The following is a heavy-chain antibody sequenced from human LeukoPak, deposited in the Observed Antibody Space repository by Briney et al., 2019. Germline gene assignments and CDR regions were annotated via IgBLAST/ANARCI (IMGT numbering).Heavy chain of an antibody. J-gene: IGHJ5*02. D-gene: IGHD1-14*01. Sequence: HPGGSLRLSCAASGLTFRNYWFHWVRQAPGEGLVWVSHIHGDGSRTSYADSVKGRFTISKDNRRNIVYLQMNSLTVEDTAMYYCTRNPDGRNWFNPWGQGTLVTVFS. CDR3: TRNPDGRNWFNP. V-gene: IGHV3-74*01. CDR2: IHGDGSRT. CDR1: GLTFRNYW.